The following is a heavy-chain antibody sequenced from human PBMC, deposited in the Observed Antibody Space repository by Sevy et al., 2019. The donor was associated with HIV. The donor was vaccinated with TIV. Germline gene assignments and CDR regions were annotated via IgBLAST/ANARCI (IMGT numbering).Heavy chain of an antibody. CDR3: AKAPPGHCSSSSCPRAYYYYGMDV. CDR2: ISGRGGST. CDR1: GFTFSGYA. V-gene: IGHV3-23*01. D-gene: IGHD2-15*01. Sequence: GGSLRLSCAASGFTFSGYAMNWVRQAPGKGLEWVSAISGRGGSTYYADSVEGRFTMSRDISKNTLYLQMNSLRAEDTAVYYCAKAPPGHCSSSSCPRAYYYYGMDVWGQGTTVTVSS. J-gene: IGHJ6*02.